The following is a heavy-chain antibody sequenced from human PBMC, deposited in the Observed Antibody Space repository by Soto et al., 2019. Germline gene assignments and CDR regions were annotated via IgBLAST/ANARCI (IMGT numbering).Heavy chain of an antibody. D-gene: IGHD4-17*01. V-gene: IGHV1-18*01. CDR3: AREAPHYGDYVQEVDY. Sequence: QVQLVQSGAEVKKPGASVKVSCKASGYTFTSYGISWVRQAPGQGLEWMGWISAYNGNTNYAQKLQGRVTMTTDTSTSTAYMELRRLRSDDTAVYYCAREAPHYGDYVQEVDYWGQGTLVTVSS. CDR1: GYTFTSYG. J-gene: IGHJ4*02. CDR2: ISAYNGNT.